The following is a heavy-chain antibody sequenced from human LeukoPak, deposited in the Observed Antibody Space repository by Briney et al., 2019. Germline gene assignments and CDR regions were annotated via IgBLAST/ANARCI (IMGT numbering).Heavy chain of an antibody. D-gene: IGHD2/OR15-2a*01. CDR3: ARDDVSPQAFDI. J-gene: IGHJ3*02. V-gene: IGHV3-74*01. Sequence: GGSLRLSCAASGFTFSSYWMHWVRQAPGKGLVWVSRINSDGSSASYADSVKGRFTISRDNARNMLFLQMNSLRPEDSAVYYCARDDVSPQAFDIWGQGTMVTVSS. CDR1: GFTFSSYW. CDR2: INSDGSSA.